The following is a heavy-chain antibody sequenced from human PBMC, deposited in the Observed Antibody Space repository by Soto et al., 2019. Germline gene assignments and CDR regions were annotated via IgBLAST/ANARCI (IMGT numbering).Heavy chain of an antibody. V-gene: IGHV3-7*01. Sequence: EVQLVESGGGLVQPGGSLRLSCAASGFSFSSYWITWVRQAPGKGLEWVASISPDGRDKYYVDSVTGRFTISRDHVKNSLYLQVDSLIVDDPAMYDCAGARIDLWGRGTLVTVSS. CDR3: AGARIDL. J-gene: IGHJ2*01. CDR1: GFSFSSYW. CDR2: ISPDGRDK.